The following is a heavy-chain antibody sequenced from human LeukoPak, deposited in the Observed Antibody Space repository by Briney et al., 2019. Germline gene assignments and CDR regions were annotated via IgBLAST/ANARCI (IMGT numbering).Heavy chain of an antibody. V-gene: IGHV3-43*02. CDR3: ARDQGGYAKDY. CDR1: GFTFDDYA. D-gene: IGHD5-12*01. CDR2: ISGDGGST. J-gene: IGHJ4*02. Sequence: GGSLRLSCAASGFTFDDYAMHWVRQAPGKGLEWVSLISGDGGSTYYADSVKGRFTISRDNSKNSLYLQMNSLRDEDTAVYYCARDQGGYAKDYRGQGTLVTVSS.